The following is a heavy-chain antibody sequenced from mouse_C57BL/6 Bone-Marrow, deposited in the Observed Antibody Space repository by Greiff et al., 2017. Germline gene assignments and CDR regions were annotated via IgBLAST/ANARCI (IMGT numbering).Heavy chain of an antibody. J-gene: IGHJ3*01. V-gene: IGHV1-64*01. D-gene: IGHD2-5*01. Sequence: QVQLQQPGAELVKPGASVKLSCKASGYTFTSYWMHWVKQRPGQGLEWIGMIHPNSGSTNYNEKFKSKATLTVDKSSSTAYMQLSSLTSEDSAVYYCARFGGSNWFAYWGQGTLVTVSA. CDR3: ARFGGSNWFAY. CDR2: IHPNSGST. CDR1: GYTFTSYW.